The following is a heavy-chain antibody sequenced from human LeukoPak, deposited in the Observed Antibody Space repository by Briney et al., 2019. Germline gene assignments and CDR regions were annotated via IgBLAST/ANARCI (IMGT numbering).Heavy chain of an antibody. Sequence: GGSLRLSSAASGFTFSDYYMSWIPQAPGKGLEWAAYSGGSGSAMYYADSGKGRVTSSRDNAKSSLYLQMNSLRAEDTAVYYCARAFLLADAFDIWGQGTMDTVSS. CDR3: ARAFLLADAFDI. D-gene: IGHD3-3*01. V-gene: IGHV3-11*01. J-gene: IGHJ3*02. CDR1: GFTFSDYY. CDR2: SGGSGSAM.